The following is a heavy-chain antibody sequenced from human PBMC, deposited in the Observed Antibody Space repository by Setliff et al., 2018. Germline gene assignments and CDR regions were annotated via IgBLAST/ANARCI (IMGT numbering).Heavy chain of an antibody. Sequence: GGSLRLSCTASGFTLSEYGMNWVRQAPGKGLEWVGFIRSKAYGGTTEYAASVKGRFTISRDESKSIAFLHMNDLKTEDTAVYFCTTRGDSSLGYCSGRSCYSGHWGQGTLVTVSS. V-gene: IGHV3-49*04. CDR1: GFTLSEYG. J-gene: IGHJ4*02. D-gene: IGHD2-15*01. CDR3: TTRGDSSLGYCSGRSCYSGH. CDR2: IRSKAYGGTT.